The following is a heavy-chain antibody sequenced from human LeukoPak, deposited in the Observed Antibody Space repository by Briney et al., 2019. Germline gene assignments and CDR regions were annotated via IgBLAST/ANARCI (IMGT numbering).Heavy chain of an antibody. CDR1: GFTFSSYA. J-gene: IGHJ4*02. V-gene: IGHV3-23*01. D-gene: IGHD5-18*01. CDR3: AKVPTSFYTASWGFDN. Sequence: GGSLRLSCAASGFTFSSYAMSWVRQAPGKGLEWVSAISGSESSTYYADSVRGRFTISRDNSKNTLYLQMNSLRSEDTAVYYCAKVPTSFYTASWGFDNWGQGTLVTVSS. CDR2: ISGSESST.